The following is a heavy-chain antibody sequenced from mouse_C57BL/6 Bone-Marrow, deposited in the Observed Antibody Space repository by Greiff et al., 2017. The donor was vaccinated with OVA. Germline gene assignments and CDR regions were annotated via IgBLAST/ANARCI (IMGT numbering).Heavy chain of an antibody. CDR2: IHPNSGST. J-gene: IGHJ3*01. V-gene: IGHV1-64*01. CDR3: AKDYGSSYFAY. CDR1: GYTFTSYW. D-gene: IGHD1-1*01. Sequence: QVQLQQPGAELVKPGASVKLSCKASGYTFTSYWMHWVKQRPGQGLEWIGMIHPNSGSTNYNEKFKSKATLTVDKSSSTAYMQLSSLTSEDSAVYYCAKDYGSSYFAYWYRGTLVTVSA.